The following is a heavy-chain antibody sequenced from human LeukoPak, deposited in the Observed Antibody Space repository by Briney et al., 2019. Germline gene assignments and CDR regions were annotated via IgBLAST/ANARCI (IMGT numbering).Heavy chain of an antibody. D-gene: IGHD3-16*02. V-gene: IGHV7-4-1*02. CDR2: INTNTGNP. J-gene: IGHJ4*02. CDR1: GYTFTSYA. CDR3: ARAFQSLGGLSLPDY. Sequence: GASVKVSCKASGYTFTSYAMNWVRQALGQGLEWMGWINTNTGNPTYAQGFTGRFVFSLDTSVSTTYLQISSLKAEDTAVYYCARAFQSLGGLSLPDYWGQGTLVTVSS.